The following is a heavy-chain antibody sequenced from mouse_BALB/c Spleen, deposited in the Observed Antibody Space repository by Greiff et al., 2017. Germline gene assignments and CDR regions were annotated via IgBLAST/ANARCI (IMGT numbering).Heavy chain of an antibody. Sequence: EVKVVESGGGLVQPGGSLKLSCAASGFTFSSYGMSWVRQTPDKRLELVATINSNGGSTYYPDSVKGRFTISRDNAKNTLYLQMSSLKSEDTAMYYCAREEVGSWGQGTSVTVSS. CDR3: AREEVGS. V-gene: IGHV5-6-3*01. D-gene: IGHD1-1*01. CDR1: GFTFSSYG. J-gene: IGHJ4*01. CDR2: INSNGGST.